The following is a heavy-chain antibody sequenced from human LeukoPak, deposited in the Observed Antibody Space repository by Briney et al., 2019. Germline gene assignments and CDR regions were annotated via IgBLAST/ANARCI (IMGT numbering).Heavy chain of an antibody. CDR3: ARHRVRRDTAMAYSLYFDY. D-gene: IGHD5-18*01. CDR1: GGSISSYY. CDR2: IYTSGST. Sequence: SETLSLTCTVSGGSISSYYWSWIRQPAGKGLEWIGRIYTSGSTNYNPSLKSRVTMSVDTSKNQFSLKLSSVTAADTAVYYCARHRVRRDTAMAYSLYFDYWGQGTLVTVSS. J-gene: IGHJ4*02. V-gene: IGHV4-4*07.